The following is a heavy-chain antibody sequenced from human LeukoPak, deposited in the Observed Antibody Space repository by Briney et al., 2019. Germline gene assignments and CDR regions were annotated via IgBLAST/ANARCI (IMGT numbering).Heavy chain of an antibody. V-gene: IGHV4-34*01. Sequence: SETLSLTCAVYGGSFSGYYWSWIRQPPGKGLEWIGEINHSGSTNYNPSLKSRVTISVDTSKNQFSLKLSSVTAADTAVYYCARATYYYDSSGYFSRYYFDYWGQGTLVTASS. CDR1: GGSFSGYY. J-gene: IGHJ4*02. CDR2: INHSGST. CDR3: ARATYYYDSSGYFSRYYFDY. D-gene: IGHD3-22*01.